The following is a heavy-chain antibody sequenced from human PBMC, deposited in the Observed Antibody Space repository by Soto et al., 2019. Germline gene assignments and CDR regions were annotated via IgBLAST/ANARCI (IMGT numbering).Heavy chain of an antibody. V-gene: IGHV3-48*01. D-gene: IGHD6-13*01. Sequence: GGSLRLSCAASGFTFSSYGMHWVRQAPGKGLEWISYICSTSSNIKYADSVKGRFTISRDNSKSSLYLQMTSLRVEDTAVYYCARGLGSSWFFLWGQGVLVTVSS. CDR1: GFTFSSYG. J-gene: IGHJ5*02. CDR2: ICSTSSNI. CDR3: ARGLGSSWFFL.